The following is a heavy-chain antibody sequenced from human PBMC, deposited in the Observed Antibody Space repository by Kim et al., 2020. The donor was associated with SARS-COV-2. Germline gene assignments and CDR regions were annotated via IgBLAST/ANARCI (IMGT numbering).Heavy chain of an antibody. CDR2: K. D-gene: IGHD3-10*01. Sequence: KYYADSVKGRFTISRDNSKNTLYLRMNSLRAEDTAVYYCAKDLSGYYGMDVWGQGTTVTVSS. J-gene: IGHJ6*02. V-gene: IGHV3-33*06. CDR3: AKDLSGYYGMDV.